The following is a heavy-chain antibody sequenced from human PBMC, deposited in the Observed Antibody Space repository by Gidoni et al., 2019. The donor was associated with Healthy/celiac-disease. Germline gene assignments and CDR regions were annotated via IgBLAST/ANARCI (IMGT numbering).Heavy chain of an antibody. Sequence: QITLKGSGPTLVKPTQTLTLTCTFSGFSLSTSGVGVGWIRQPPGKALEWLALIYWNDDKRYSPSLKSRLTITKDTSKNQVVLTMTNMDPVDTATYYCAHGYSSSWYFSNRQYYFDYWGQGTLVTVSS. D-gene: IGHD6-13*01. V-gene: IGHV2-5*01. CDR3: AHGYSSSWYFSNRQYYFDY. J-gene: IGHJ4*02. CDR2: IYWNDDK. CDR1: GFSLSTSGVG.